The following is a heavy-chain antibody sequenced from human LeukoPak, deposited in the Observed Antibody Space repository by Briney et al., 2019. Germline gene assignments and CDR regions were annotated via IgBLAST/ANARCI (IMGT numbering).Heavy chain of an antibody. Sequence: SETLSLTCSVSGGSISSYYWSWIRQPAGKQPEWIGRMYTSGSTYYNPSLKSRVTMSADTSKNQFSLKLTAVTAADTSVYYCAREGGPGGDYGSIDSWGQGTLVTVSS. J-gene: IGHJ4*02. CDR2: MYTSGST. D-gene: IGHD4-17*01. CDR1: GGSISSYY. V-gene: IGHV4-4*07. CDR3: AREGGPGGDYGSIDS.